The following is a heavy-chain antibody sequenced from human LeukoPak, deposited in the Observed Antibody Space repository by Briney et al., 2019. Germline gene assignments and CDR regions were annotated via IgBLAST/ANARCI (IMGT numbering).Heavy chain of an antibody. CDR3: ARDSGWSNDAFDI. V-gene: IGHV3-11*05. CDR1: GFTFSDYY. J-gene: IGHJ3*02. D-gene: IGHD6-19*01. CDR2: ISSSSSYT. Sequence: PGGSLRLSCAASGFTFSDYYMSWIRQAPGKGLEWVSYISSSSSYTNYADSVKGRFTISRDNAKNSLYLQMNSLRAEDTAVYYCARDSGWSNDAFDIWGQGTMVTVSS.